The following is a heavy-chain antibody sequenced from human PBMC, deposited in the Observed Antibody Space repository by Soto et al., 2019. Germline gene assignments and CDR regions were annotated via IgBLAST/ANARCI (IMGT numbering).Heavy chain of an antibody. CDR3: ARVSHYGDLYYFDY. Sequence: PGGSLRLSCAASGFTFSDYYMSWIRQAPGKGLEWVSYISSSGSTIYYADSVKGRFTISRDNAKNSLYLQMNSLRAEDTAVYYCARVSHYGDLYYFDYWGQGTLVTVSS. D-gene: IGHD4-17*01. V-gene: IGHV3-11*01. CDR2: ISSSGSTI. J-gene: IGHJ4*02. CDR1: GFTFSDYY.